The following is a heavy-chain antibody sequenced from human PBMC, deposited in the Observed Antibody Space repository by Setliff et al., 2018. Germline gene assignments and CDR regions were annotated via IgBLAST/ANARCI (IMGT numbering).Heavy chain of an antibody. Sequence: GASVKVSCKASGYTLTNYYMHWVRQAPGQGLEWMGWNSAYAQKFQGRVTMTTDTSTSTVYMELSSLRSEDTAVYYCARAPLESGYNYGQGHYFDYWGQGTLVTVSS. V-gene: IGHV1-46*01. CDR2: NSA. D-gene: IGHD5-18*01. J-gene: IGHJ4*02. CDR1: GYTLTNYY. CDR3: ARAPLESGYNYGQGHYFDY.